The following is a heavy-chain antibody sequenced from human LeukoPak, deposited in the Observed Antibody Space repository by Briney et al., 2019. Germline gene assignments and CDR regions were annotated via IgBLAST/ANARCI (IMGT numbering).Heavy chain of an antibody. J-gene: IGHJ4*02. CDR2: ISGSGGST. CDR3: AKDPYCSSTSCYGLFDY. Sequence: GGSLRLSCAASEFTFSSYAMSWVRQAPGKGLEWVSAISGSGGSTYYADSVKGRFTISRDNSKNTLYLQMNSLRAEDTAVYYCAKDPYCSSTSCYGLFDYWGQGTLVTVSS. V-gene: IGHV3-23*01. CDR1: EFTFSSYA. D-gene: IGHD2-2*01.